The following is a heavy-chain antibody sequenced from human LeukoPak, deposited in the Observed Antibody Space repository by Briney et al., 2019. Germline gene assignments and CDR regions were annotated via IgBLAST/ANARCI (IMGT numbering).Heavy chain of an antibody. CDR2: INPNSGGT. Sequence: GASVKVSCKASGYTFTGYYMHWVRQAPGQGLEWMGWINPNSGGTNYVQKFQGRVTMTRDTSISTAYMELSRLRSDDTAVYYCARDRIAAAENDYWGQGTLVTVSS. D-gene: IGHD6-13*01. CDR3: ARDRIAAAENDY. V-gene: IGHV1-2*02. CDR1: GYTFTGYY. J-gene: IGHJ4*02.